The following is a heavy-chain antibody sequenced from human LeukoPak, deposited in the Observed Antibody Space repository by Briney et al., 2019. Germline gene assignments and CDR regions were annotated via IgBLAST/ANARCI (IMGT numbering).Heavy chain of an antibody. Sequence: GGSLRLSCAASGFTFSSYEMNWVRQAPGKGLEWVSYISSSGSTIYYADSVKGRFTISRDNAKNSLYLQMNSLRAEDTAVYYCARDRTIFGVVIGIDYRGQGTLVTVSS. CDR2: ISSSGSTI. D-gene: IGHD3-3*01. CDR1: GFTFSSYE. J-gene: IGHJ4*02. CDR3: ARDRTIFGVVIGIDY. V-gene: IGHV3-48*03.